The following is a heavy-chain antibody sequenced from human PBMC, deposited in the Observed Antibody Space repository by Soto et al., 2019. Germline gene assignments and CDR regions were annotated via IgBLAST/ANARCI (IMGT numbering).Heavy chain of an antibody. CDR2: ISSSSSYI. Sequence: GGSLRLSCAASGFTFSSYSMNWVRQAPGKGLEWVSSISSSSSYIYYADSVKGRLTISRDNSKNTLYLQMNSLRAEDTAVYYCARSPTYYDSSGRRRYYFDYWGQGTLVTVSS. CDR3: ARSPTYYDSSGRRRYYFDY. V-gene: IGHV3-21*01. CDR1: GFTFSSYS. D-gene: IGHD3-22*01. J-gene: IGHJ4*02.